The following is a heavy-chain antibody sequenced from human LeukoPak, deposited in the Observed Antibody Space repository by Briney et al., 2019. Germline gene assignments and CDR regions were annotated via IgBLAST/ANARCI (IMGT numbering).Heavy chain of an antibody. D-gene: IGHD5-12*01. V-gene: IGHV1-58*01. Sequence: VASVKVSCKAPGFTFTSSAVQWVRQARGQRLEWIGWIVVGSGNTNYAQKFQERVTITRDMSTSTAYMELSSLRSEDTAVYYCAGLSGYDGPHAFDIWGQGTMVTVSS. CDR1: GFTFTSSA. J-gene: IGHJ3*02. CDR2: IVVGSGNT. CDR3: AGLSGYDGPHAFDI.